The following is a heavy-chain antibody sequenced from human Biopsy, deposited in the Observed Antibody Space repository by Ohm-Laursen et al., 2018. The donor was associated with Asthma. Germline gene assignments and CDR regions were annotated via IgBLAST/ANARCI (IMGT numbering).Heavy chain of an antibody. J-gene: IGHJ6*02. D-gene: IGHD3-10*01. CDR2: ISVYNGNT. CDR3: ARAVDYSHYYGIDV. V-gene: IGHV1-18*01. CDR1: GYTFNSTS. Sequence: ASVKVSCKASGYTFNSTSITWVRQAPGQGLEWMGWISVYNGNTKVAQKLQDRVTMITDTSTSTAYMELRSLRSDDTAVYFCARAVDYSHYYGIDVWGQGTTVTVS.